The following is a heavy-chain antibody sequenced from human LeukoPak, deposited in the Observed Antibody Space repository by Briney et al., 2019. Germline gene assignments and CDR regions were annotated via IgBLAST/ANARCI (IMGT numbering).Heavy chain of an antibody. D-gene: IGHD1-14*01. CDR3: ARDKGNHPYNWFDP. CDR1: GFTFNNYA. V-gene: IGHV3-33*01. J-gene: IGHJ5*02. Sequence: GGSLRLPCAASGFTFNNYAMHWVRQAPGKGLEWVTTIWYDGSNKYYGDSVKGRFTISRDNSKSTLYLQMNSLRAEDTAVYYCARDKGNHPYNWFDPWGQGTLVTVSS. CDR2: IWYDGSNK.